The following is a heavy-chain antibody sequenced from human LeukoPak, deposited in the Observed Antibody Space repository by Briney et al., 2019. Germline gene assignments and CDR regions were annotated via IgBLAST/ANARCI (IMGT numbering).Heavy chain of an antibody. CDR3: ARDYYGSKSSSFDP. CDR1: GFTLSNYA. D-gene: IGHD3-10*01. V-gene: IGHV3-23*01. CDR2: ITGSGALT. Sequence: PGGSLRLSCAASGFTLSNYAMTWVRQAPGKGLEWVSSITGSGALTYYADSVKGRFTISKDNAMDTLFLQMNSLRADDTAVYYCARDYYGSKSSSFDPWGQGTLVTVSS. J-gene: IGHJ5*02.